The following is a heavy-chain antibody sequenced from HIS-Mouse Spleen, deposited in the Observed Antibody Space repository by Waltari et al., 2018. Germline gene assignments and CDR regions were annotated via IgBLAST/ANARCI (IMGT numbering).Heavy chain of an antibody. J-gene: IGHJ4*02. V-gene: IGHV3-48*01. CDR1: GFPFSSYR. CDR3: ARIAYGGKRYFDY. CDR2: ISSSSSTI. D-gene: IGHD2-15*01. Sequence: EVQLVESGGGLVQPGGSLRLSCAASGFPFSSYRLTWVRQAPGKGLEWVSYISSSSSTIYYADSVKGRFTISRDNAKNSLYLQMNSLRAEDTAVYYCARIAYGGKRYFDYWGQGTLVTVSS.